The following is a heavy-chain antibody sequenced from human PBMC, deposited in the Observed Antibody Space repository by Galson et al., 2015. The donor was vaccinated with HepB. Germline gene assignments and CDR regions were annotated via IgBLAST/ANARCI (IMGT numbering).Heavy chain of an antibody. CDR1: GYTFTGYY. D-gene: IGHD2-2*01. J-gene: IGHJ4*02. V-gene: IGHV1-2*02. Sequence: SVKVSCKASGYTFTGYYMHWVRQAPGQGLEWMGWINPNSGGTNYAQKFQGRVTMTRDTSISTAYMELSRLRSDDTAVYYCARAGKPIGYCSGTSCPTPGLYWGQGTLVTVSS. CDR3: ARAGKPIGYCSGTSCPTPGLY. CDR2: INPNSGGT.